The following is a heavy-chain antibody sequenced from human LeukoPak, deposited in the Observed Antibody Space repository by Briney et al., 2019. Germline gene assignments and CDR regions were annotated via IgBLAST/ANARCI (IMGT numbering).Heavy chain of an antibody. J-gene: IGHJ4*02. CDR1: EHTFSNYY. CDR3: AREYPNTLYFDQ. V-gene: IGHV1-46*01. Sequence: ASVKVSCTASEHTFSNYYMHWVRQAPGQGLEWMGIIGPSGSTTYLQKFQGRVTMTRDTSTSSVYMELSSLRSDDTAVYYCAREYPNTLYFDQWGQGTLVSVSS. CDR2: IGPSGST. D-gene: IGHD1/OR15-1a*01.